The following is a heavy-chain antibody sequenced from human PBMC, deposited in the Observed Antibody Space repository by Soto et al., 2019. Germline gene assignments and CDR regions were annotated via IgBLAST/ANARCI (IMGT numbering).Heavy chain of an antibody. CDR1: DGSISNSNYY. J-gene: IGHJ2*01. Sequence: QLQLQESGPGVLKPSETLYLTCSVSDGSISNSNYYWAWIRQPPGKGLEWIGSIYYSGTTYYKPSLKSRVTIFVNTSKNQFSLRVNSVTAADTAVYYCARRDFYGGNFDLWGRGTLV. D-gene: IGHD4-17*01. V-gene: IGHV4-39*01. CDR3: ARRDFYGGNFDL. CDR2: IYYSGTT.